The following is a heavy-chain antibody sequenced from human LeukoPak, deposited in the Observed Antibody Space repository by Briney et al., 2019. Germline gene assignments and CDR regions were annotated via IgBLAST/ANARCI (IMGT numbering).Heavy chain of an antibody. V-gene: IGHV3-30*02. D-gene: IGHD1-26*01. J-gene: IGHJ3*02. Sequence: PGGSLRLSCAASGFTFSSYGMHWVRQAPGKGLEWVAVIRYDGSNKYYADSVKGRFTISRDNSKNTLYLQMNSLRAEDTAVYYCAKVVGSSNAFDIWGQGTMVTVSS. CDR2: IRYDGSNK. CDR3: AKVVGSSNAFDI. CDR1: GFTFSSYG.